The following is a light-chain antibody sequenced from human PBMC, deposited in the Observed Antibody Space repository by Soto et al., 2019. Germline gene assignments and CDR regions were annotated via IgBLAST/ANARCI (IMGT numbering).Light chain of an antibody. CDR3: QQYNSWPLT. CDR2: GAS. V-gene: IGKV3-15*01. J-gene: IGKJ4*01. CDR1: QSVSSN. Sequence: EIVMTQSPATLSVSQGERATLSCRASQSVSSNLGWYQQKPGQAPRLLIYGASTRATGIPARFSGSGSGTDFTLSIRSLQSEDFAVYSCQQYNSWPLTFGGGTQVEIK.